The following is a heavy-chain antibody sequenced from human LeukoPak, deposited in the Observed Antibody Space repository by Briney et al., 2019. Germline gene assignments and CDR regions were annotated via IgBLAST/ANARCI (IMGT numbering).Heavy chain of an antibody. D-gene: IGHD3-10*01. CDR3: ATAPPYYYGSGSYSP. V-gene: IGHV1-24*01. J-gene: IGHJ5*02. Sequence: ASVKVSCKVSGYTLTELSMHWVRQAPGKGLEWMGGFDPEDGETIYAQKFQGSVTMTEDTSTDTAYMELSSLRSEDTAVYYCATAPPYYYGSGSYSPWGQGTLVTVSS. CDR1: GYTLTELS. CDR2: FDPEDGET.